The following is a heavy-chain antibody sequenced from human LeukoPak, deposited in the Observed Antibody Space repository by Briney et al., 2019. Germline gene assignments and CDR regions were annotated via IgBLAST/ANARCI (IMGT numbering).Heavy chain of an antibody. D-gene: IGHD2-15*01. CDR3: AKDGQVVVAPNNPNGPFDY. CDR2: ISGSGGST. CDR1: GFTFSSYA. J-gene: IGHJ4*02. Sequence: GGSLRLSCAASGFTFSSYAMSWVRQAPGKGLKWVSAISGSGGSTYYADSVKGRFTISRDNSKNTLYLQMNSLRAEDTAVYYCAKDGQVVVAPNNPNGPFDYWGQGTLVAVSS. V-gene: IGHV3-23*01.